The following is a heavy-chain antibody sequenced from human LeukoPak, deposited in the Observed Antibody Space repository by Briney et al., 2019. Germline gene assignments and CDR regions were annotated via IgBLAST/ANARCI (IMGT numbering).Heavy chain of an antibody. CDR1: GFTFSSYG. V-gene: IGHV3-33*01. CDR2: IWYDGSNK. CDR3: ARSAPGYCRSTSCYHTLGYFQH. D-gene: IGHD2-2*03. J-gene: IGHJ1*01. Sequence: GRSLRLSCAASGFTFSSYGMHWVRQAPGKGLEWVAVIWYDGSNKYYADSVKGRFTISRDNSKNTLYLQMNSMRAEDTAVYYCARSAPGYCRSTSCYHTLGYFQHWGQGTLVTVSS.